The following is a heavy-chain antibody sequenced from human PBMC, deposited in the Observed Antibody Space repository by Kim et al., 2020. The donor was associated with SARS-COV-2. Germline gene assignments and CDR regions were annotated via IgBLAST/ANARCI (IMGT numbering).Heavy chain of an antibody. Sequence: NPSLESRVTISLDKSKNQFSLKLSSVTAADTAVYYCAKEGSGTYPYYFDYWGQATLVTVSS. CDR3: AKEGSGTYPYYFDY. V-gene: IGHV4-4*02. D-gene: IGHD3-10*01. J-gene: IGHJ4*02.